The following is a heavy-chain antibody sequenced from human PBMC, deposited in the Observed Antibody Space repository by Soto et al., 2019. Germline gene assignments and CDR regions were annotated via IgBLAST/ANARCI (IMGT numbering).Heavy chain of an antibody. Sequence: PGXSLKISCKGSGYIFTSYWLSWVRQMPVKGLEWMGRIDPSDSYTNYSPSFQGHVTISADKSISTAYLQWSSLKASDTAMYYCASLWGSSRWGPYGMDVWGQGTTVTVSS. CDR2: IDPSDSYT. CDR1: GYIFTSYW. J-gene: IGHJ6*02. V-gene: IGHV5-10-1*01. D-gene: IGHD6-13*01. CDR3: ASLWGSSRWGPYGMDV.